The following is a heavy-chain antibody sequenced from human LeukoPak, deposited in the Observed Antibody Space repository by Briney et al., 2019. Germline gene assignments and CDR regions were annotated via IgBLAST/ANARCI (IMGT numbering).Heavy chain of an antibody. CDR2: IYHSGST. Sequence: SETLSLTCTVSGYSISSGYYWGWIRPPPGKGLEWIGSIYHSGSTYYNPSLKSRVTISVDTSKNQFSLKLSSVTAADTAVYYCARGGCSSTSCYSVYYYMDVWGKGTTVTVSS. V-gene: IGHV4-38-2*02. D-gene: IGHD2-2*01. CDR3: ARGGCSSTSCYSVYYYMDV. CDR1: GYSISSGYY. J-gene: IGHJ6*03.